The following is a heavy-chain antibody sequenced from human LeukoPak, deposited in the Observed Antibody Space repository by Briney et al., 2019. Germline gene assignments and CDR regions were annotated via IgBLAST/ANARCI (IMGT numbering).Heavy chain of an antibody. CDR3: AKDGLRYYYYYYMDV. CDR2: ISYDGSNK. CDR1: GFTFSSYG. Sequence: PGGSLRLSCAASGFTFSSYGMHWVRQAPGKGLEWVAVISYDGSNKYYADSVKGRFTISRDNSKNTPYLQMNSLRAEDTAVYYCAKDGLRYYYYYYMDVWGKGTTVTVSS. V-gene: IGHV3-30*18. J-gene: IGHJ6*03.